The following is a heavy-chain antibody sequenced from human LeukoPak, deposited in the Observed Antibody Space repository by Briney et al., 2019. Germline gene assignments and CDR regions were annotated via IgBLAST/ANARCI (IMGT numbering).Heavy chain of an antibody. Sequence: GGSLRLSCGASGFTFSSYGMHWVRQAPGKGLEWVAVISYDGSNKYYADSVKGRFTISRDNSKNTLYLQMNSLRAEDTAVYYCAKDELWFGELLNDAFDIWGQGTMVTVSS. V-gene: IGHV3-30*18. CDR1: GFTFSSYG. J-gene: IGHJ3*02. CDR2: ISYDGSNK. D-gene: IGHD3-10*01. CDR3: AKDELWFGELLNDAFDI.